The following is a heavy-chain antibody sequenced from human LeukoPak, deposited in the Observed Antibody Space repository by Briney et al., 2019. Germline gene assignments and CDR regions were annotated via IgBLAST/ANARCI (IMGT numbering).Heavy chain of an antibody. CDR1: GGSISSSSYY. Sequence: SETLSLTCSVSGGSISSSSYYWGWIRQPPGKGLEWIGSIYYSGSTYYNPSLKSRVTISVDTSKNQFSLKLSSVTAADTAVYYCAREPVYYYDSSGYYQDWGQGTLATVSS. CDR2: IYYSGST. CDR3: AREPVYYYDSSGYYQD. J-gene: IGHJ4*02. D-gene: IGHD3-22*01. V-gene: IGHV4-39*07.